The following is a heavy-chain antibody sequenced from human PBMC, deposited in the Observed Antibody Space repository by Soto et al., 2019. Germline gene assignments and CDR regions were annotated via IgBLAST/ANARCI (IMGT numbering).Heavy chain of an antibody. Sequence: GGSLRLSCAASGFTFSSYGMHWVRQAPGKGLEWVAVISYDGSNKYYADSVKGRFTISRDNSKNTLYLQMNSLRAEDTAVYYCAKDTALMVYARDSDAFDIWGQGTMVTVSS. J-gene: IGHJ3*02. CDR3: AKDTALMVYARDSDAFDI. D-gene: IGHD2-8*01. CDR2: ISYDGSNK. V-gene: IGHV3-30*18. CDR1: GFTFSSYG.